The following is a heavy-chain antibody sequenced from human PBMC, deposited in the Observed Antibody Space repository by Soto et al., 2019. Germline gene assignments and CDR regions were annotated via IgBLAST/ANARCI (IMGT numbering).Heavy chain of an antibody. J-gene: IGHJ4*02. D-gene: IGHD1-7*01. V-gene: IGHV3-9*01. CDR3: AKDMAITGTTLKFDY. CDR1: GFTFDDYA. Sequence: PGGSLRLSCAASGFTFDDYAMHWVRQAPGKGLEWVSGISWNSGSIGYADSVKGRFTISRDNAKNSLYLQMNSLRAEDTALYYCAKDMAITGTTLKFDYWGQGTLVTVSS. CDR2: ISWNSGSI.